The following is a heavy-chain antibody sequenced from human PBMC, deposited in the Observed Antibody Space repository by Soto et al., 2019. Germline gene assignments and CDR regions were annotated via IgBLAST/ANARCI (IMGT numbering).Heavy chain of an antibody. CDR2: IIPISGTA. V-gene: IGHV1-69*01. J-gene: IGHJ6*01. CDR3: SRTQGRCTSLEISYYYYYGMDG. D-gene: IGHD2-2*01. CDR1: GGTFSSYA. Sequence: QVQLVQSGAEVKKPGSSVKVSCKASGGTFSSYAISWVRQAPGQGLEWMGGIIPISGTANYAQKFQGRVTNTAEESTRKAYLGARRLRSGDTAVYFRSRTQGRCTSLEISYYYYYGMDGWGQGAKVNVSS.